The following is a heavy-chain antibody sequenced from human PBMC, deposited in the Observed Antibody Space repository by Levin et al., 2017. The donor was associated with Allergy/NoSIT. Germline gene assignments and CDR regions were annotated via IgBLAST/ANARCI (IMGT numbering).Heavy chain of an antibody. CDR1: GFSLSTGGVG. D-gene: IGHD6-13*01. CDR3: AQSHSYSSTWYAAYFHH. CDR2: IYWDDAK. Sequence: SGPTLVKPPQTLTLTCTFSGFSLSTGGVGVGWIRQPPGEALEWLALIYWDDAKRYSPSLKSRLTITKDTSKNQVVLTVTNMDPVDTATYYCAQSHSYSSTWYAAYFHHWGQGTLVTVSS. V-gene: IGHV2-5*02. J-gene: IGHJ1*01.